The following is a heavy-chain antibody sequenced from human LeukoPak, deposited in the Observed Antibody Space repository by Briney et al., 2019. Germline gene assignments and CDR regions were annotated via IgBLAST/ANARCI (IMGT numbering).Heavy chain of an antibody. CDR1: GFTFDDYA. CDR3: TGETAFDF. CDR2: ISWNSGSI. D-gene: IGHD1-26*01. Sequence: SLRLSCAASGFTFDDYAMHWVRQAPGKGLEWVSGISWNSGSIGYADSVKGRFTISRDNAKNSLYLQMNSLRAEDSAVYYCTGETAFDFWGQGTVVTVSS. J-gene: IGHJ3*01. V-gene: IGHV3-9*01.